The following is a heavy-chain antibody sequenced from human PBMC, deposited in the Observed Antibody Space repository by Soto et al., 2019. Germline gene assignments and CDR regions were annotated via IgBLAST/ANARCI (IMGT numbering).Heavy chain of an antibody. V-gene: IGHV4-34*01. Sequence: PSETLSLTCAVYGGSFSGYYWSWIRQPPGKGLEWIGEINHSGSTNYNPSLKSRVTISVDTSKNQFSLKLSSVTAADTAVYYCARGDLKSHLNRGYYFDYWGQGTLVTVSS. CDR3: ARGDLKSHLNRGYYFDY. D-gene: IGHD1-26*01. CDR1: GGSFSGYY. CDR2: INHSGST. J-gene: IGHJ4*02.